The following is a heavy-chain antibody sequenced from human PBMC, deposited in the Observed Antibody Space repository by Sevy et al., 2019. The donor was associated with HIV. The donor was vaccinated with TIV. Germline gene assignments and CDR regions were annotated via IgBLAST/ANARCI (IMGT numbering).Heavy chain of an antibody. CDR2: IKQDGSEK. CDR3: AREHIAVAGIGYYFDY. CDR1: GFTFSSYW. V-gene: IGHV3-7*01. Sequence: GGSLRLSCAASGFTFSSYWMSWVRQAPGKGLEWVANIKQDGSEKYYVDSVKGRFTISRDNAKNSLYLQMNSLRAEDTAVYYCAREHIAVAGIGYYFDYWGQGTLVTVSS. D-gene: IGHD6-19*01. J-gene: IGHJ4*02.